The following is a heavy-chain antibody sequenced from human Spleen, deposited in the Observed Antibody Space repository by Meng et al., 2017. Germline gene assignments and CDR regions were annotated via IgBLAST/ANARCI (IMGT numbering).Heavy chain of an antibody. Sequence: VQIQHWGAGRLRPAETRSRTCVVPGGSFSDYYWSWIRQPPGKGLEWIGEINHSGSTNYNPSIESRATISVDTSQNNLSLKLSSVTAADSAVYYCARGPTTMAHDFDYWGQGTLVTVSS. V-gene: IGHV4-34*01. CDR1: GGSFSDYY. J-gene: IGHJ4*02. CDR2: INHSGST. D-gene: IGHD4-11*01. CDR3: ARGPTTMAHDFDY.